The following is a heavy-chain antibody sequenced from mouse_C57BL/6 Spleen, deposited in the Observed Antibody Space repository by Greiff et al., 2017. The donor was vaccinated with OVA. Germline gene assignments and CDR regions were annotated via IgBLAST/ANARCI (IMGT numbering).Heavy chain of an antibody. D-gene: IGHD1-1*01. Sequence: VQLQQPGAELVMPGASVKLSCKASGYTFTSYWMHWVKQRPGQGLEWIGEIDPSDSYTNYNQKFKGKSTLTVDKSSSTAYMQLSSLTSEDSAVYYCARSGNYYGSSPYWYFDVWGTGTTVTVSS. CDR3: ARSGNYYGSSPYWYFDV. V-gene: IGHV1-69*01. CDR1: GYTFTSYW. CDR2: IDPSDSYT. J-gene: IGHJ1*03.